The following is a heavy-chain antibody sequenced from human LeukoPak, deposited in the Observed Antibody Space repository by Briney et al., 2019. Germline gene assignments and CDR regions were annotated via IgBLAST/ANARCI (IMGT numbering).Heavy chain of an antibody. CDR3: VKRDTGWTCLDC. CDR1: GGSINSHY. D-gene: IGHD6-19*01. Sequence: SETLSLTCAVSGGSINSHYWGWIRQPPGKGLQWIGDIYYTGKINYNPSLKSRVTIILDTSNNHSSQNLTSFLAADTATYYCVKRDTGWTCLDCWGEGVLVTVSS. CDR2: IYYTGKI. V-gene: IGHV4-59*08. J-gene: IGHJ4*02.